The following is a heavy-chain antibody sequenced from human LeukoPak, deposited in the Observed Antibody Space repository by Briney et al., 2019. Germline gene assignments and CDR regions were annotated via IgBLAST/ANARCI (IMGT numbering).Heavy chain of an antibody. Sequence: GGSLGLSCAASGLTFSSYGMHWVRQAPGTGLEWVAFIRYDGSNKYYADSVKGRFTISRDNSKNTLYPQMDSLRAEDTAVYYCAKDQEGAVGATSSDYWGQGTLVTVSS. CDR1: GLTFSSYG. CDR3: AKDQEGAVGATSSDY. D-gene: IGHD1-26*01. J-gene: IGHJ4*02. CDR2: IRYDGSNK. V-gene: IGHV3-30*02.